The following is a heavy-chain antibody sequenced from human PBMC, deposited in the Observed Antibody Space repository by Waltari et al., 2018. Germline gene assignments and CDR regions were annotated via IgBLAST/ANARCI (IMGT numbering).Heavy chain of an antibody. CDR1: GDSMGSTDC. V-gene: IGHV4-4*02. D-gene: IGHD2-15*01. CDR2: VRDDGRT. CDR3: ARDRGRGLYLDT. J-gene: IGHJ4*02. Sequence: QLQLQESGPGLVRPSGTLSLICAVSGDSMGSTDCWSWVRQPPGKGLEWIGQVRDDGRTNYNPSFASRVIISLDTSTHHFALEVTSATAADTALYYCARDRGRGLYLDTWGQGILVTVAP.